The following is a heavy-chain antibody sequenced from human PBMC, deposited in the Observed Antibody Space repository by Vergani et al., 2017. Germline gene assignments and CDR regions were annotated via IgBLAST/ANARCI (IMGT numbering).Heavy chain of an antibody. V-gene: IGHV4-59*01. CDR2: IYYSGSN. Sequence: QVQLQESGPGLVKPSETLSLTCTVSGGSISSYYWSWIRQPPGKGLEWIGYIYYSGSNNYNPSLKSRVTISVDTSKNQFSLKLRSVTAADTAVYYCARSSGDNWCDPWGQGTLVTVSS. D-gene: IGHD4-17*01. CDR3: ARSSGDNWCDP. CDR1: GGSISSYY. J-gene: IGHJ5*02.